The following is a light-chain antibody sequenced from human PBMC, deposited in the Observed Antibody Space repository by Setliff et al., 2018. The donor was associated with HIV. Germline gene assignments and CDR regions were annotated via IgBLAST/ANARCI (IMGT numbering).Light chain of an antibody. Sequence: QSVLTQPPSVSGAPGQRVTISCTGSSSDIGAGYDVHWYQHLPGAAPKLVIFDNNNRPSGVPDRFSGSKSGTSASLAITGLQAEDEADYYCHSYDGRLDGLHVFGTGTKVTVL. CDR3: HSYDGRLDGLHV. V-gene: IGLV1-40*01. CDR1: SSDIGAGYD. CDR2: DNN. J-gene: IGLJ1*01.